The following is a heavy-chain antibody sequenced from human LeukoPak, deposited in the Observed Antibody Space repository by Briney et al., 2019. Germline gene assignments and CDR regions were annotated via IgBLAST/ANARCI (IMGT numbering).Heavy chain of an antibody. Sequence: SETLSLTCTVSGGSISSHYWSWIRQPPGKGLEWIGYIYYSGSTNYNPSLKSRVTISVDTSKNQFSLKLTSVTAADTAVYYCARTTEGGYTYGYFYYYYMDVWGKGTTVTISS. CDR1: GGSISSHY. CDR3: ARTTEGGYTYGYFYYYYMDV. J-gene: IGHJ6*03. V-gene: IGHV4-59*11. CDR2: IYYSGST. D-gene: IGHD5-18*01.